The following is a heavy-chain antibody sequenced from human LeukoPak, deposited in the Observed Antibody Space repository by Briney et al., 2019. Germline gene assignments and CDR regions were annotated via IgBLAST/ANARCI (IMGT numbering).Heavy chain of an antibody. CDR1: GYTFINYG. V-gene: IGHV1-18*04. Sequence: ASVKVSCKASGYTFINYGFTWVRQAPGQGLEWMGWISGYNGNTNYLQKFQGRVTMTTDTSTNTVYVALRSLSSDDTAVYYCARVSTNSRVGGYDPQWYFDLWGRGTLVTVSS. CDR3: ARVSTNSRVGGYDPQWYFDL. CDR2: ISGYNGNT. J-gene: IGHJ2*01. D-gene: IGHD5-12*01.